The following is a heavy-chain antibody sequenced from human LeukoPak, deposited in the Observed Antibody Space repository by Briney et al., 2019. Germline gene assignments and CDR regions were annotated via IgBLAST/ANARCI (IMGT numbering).Heavy chain of an antibody. CDR2: IKSKTDGGTT. D-gene: IGHD4-11*01. J-gene: IGHJ4*02. CDR1: GFTFSNAW. CDR3: TSAYPLQYQEWDYFDY. Sequence: GGSLRLSCAASGFTFSNAWMSWVRQAPGKGLEWVGRIKSKTDGGTTDYAAPVKGRFTISRDDSKNTLYLQMNSLKTEDTAVYYCTSAYPLQYQEWDYFDYWGQGTLVTVSS. V-gene: IGHV3-15*01.